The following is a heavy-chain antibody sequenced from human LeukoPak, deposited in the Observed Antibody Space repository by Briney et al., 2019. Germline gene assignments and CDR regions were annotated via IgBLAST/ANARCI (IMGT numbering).Heavy chain of an antibody. V-gene: IGHV4-39*01. D-gene: IGHD5-24*01. CDR1: GGSITSSTYF. Sequence: SETLSLTCSVSGGSITSSTYFWGWIRQPPGKGLEWIGTIYYSGTTYYNPSLKSRVSISIDTSKNQFSLELSSVTAADTAVYYCAKGTLTRRDGYWGNAFDIWGQGTMVTVSS. CDR3: AKGTLTRRDGYWGNAFDI. CDR2: IYYSGTT. J-gene: IGHJ3*02.